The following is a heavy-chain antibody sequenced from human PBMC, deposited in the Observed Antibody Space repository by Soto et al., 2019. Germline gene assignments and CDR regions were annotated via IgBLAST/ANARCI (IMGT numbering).Heavy chain of an antibody. CDR2: IKSKTDGGIS. Sequence: VQLVESGGALVKPGGSLRLSCAASGVTFSNAWMNWVRQAPGKGLEWVGRIKSKTDGGISEYAAPVKGRITISRDDSQIRWLLPMNSLETEDTAVYDCAAERCLTGVWYLGWWWGQGTLVTVSS. CDR3: AAERCLTGVWYLGWW. J-gene: IGHJ4*02. V-gene: IGHV3-15*02. D-gene: IGHD2-8*01. CDR1: GVTFSNAW.